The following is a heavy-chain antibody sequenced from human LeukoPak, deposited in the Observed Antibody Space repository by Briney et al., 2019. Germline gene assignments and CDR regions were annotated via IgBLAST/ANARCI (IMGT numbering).Heavy chain of an antibody. J-gene: IGHJ4*02. Sequence: PGGSLRLSCAASGFTFSTYCMHWVRQAPGKGLVWVSRINTDGSSATYADSVKGRFTISRDNAKNTLYLQMNSLRAEDTAVYYCARVRVSSGYYIDYWGQGTLVTVSS. CDR1: GFTFSTYC. V-gene: IGHV3-74*01. D-gene: IGHD3-22*01. CDR3: ARVRVSSGYYIDY. CDR2: INTDGSSA.